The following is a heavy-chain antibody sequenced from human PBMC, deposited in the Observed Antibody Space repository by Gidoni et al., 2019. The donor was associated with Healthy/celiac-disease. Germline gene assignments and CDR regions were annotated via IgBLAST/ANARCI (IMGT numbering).Heavy chain of an antibody. CDR2: IYHSGST. D-gene: IGHD3-22*01. J-gene: IGHJ3*02. Sequence: QVQLQESGPGLVKPSETLSLTCAVSGYSISSGYYWGWIRQPPGKGLEWIGSIYHSGSTYYNPSLKSRVTISVDTSKNQFSLKLSSVTAADTAVYYCAREVTMIVVAAEAFDIWGQGTMVTVSS. CDR3: AREVTMIVVAAEAFDI. V-gene: IGHV4-38-2*02. CDR1: GYSISSGYY.